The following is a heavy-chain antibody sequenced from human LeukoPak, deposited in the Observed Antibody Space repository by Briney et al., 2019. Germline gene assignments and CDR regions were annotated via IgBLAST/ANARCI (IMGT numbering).Heavy chain of an antibody. Sequence: GRSLRLSCAASGFTFSSYGMHWVRQAPGKGLEWVAVIWYDGSNKYYADSVKGRFTISRDNSKNTLYLQMNSLRAEDTAVHYCAREKDGYNFLDYWGQGTLVTVSS. CDR1: GFTFSSYG. D-gene: IGHD5-24*01. CDR2: IWYDGSNK. J-gene: IGHJ4*02. V-gene: IGHV3-33*01. CDR3: AREKDGYNFLDY.